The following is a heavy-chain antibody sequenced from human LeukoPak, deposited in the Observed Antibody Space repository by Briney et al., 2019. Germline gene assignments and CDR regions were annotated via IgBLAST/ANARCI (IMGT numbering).Heavy chain of an antibody. D-gene: IGHD4-17*01. CDR1: GFTFSSYG. CDR3: AKDDYGEGGYYYYYYGMDV. CDR2: ISYDGSNK. V-gene: IGHV3-30*18. Sequence: PGGSLRLSCAASGFTFSSYGMHWVRQAPGKGLEWVAVISYDGSNKYYADSVKGRSTISRDNSKNTLYLQMNSLRAEDTAVYYCAKDDYGEGGYYYYYYGMDVWGKGTTVTVSS. J-gene: IGHJ6*04.